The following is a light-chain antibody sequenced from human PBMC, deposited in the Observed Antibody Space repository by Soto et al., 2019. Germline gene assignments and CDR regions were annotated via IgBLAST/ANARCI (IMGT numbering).Light chain of an antibody. CDR1: QSVGSSS. V-gene: IGKV3-20*01. Sequence: VLSQSPDTLSLSPGERATLSCRASQSVGSSSLGWYQQKPGQAPRLVIFDISNRATGIPDRFSGSGSGTDCTLTINRLEPEDFAVYYCQLYGISPHFGQGTRLEIK. J-gene: IGKJ5*01. CDR2: DIS. CDR3: QLYGISPH.